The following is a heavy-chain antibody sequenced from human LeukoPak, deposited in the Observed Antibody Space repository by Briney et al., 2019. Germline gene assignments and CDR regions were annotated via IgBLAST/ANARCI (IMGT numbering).Heavy chain of an antibody. V-gene: IGHV4-4*07. CDR1: GGSVSSYY. CDR2: IYTSEST. Sequence: KSSETLSLTCTVSGGSVSSYYWSWIRQPAGKGLEWIGRIYTSESTNYNPSLRSRVTISVDTSKNQFSLKLSSVTAADTAVYYCARDRWELFSFDYWGQGTLVTVSS. CDR3: ARDRWELFSFDY. J-gene: IGHJ4*02. D-gene: IGHD3-10*01.